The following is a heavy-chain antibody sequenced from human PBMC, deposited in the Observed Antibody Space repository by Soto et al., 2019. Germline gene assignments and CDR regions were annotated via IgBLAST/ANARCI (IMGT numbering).Heavy chain of an antibody. J-gene: IGHJ4*02. CDR2: INSDGSRT. Sequence: VGSLRLSCAASGFTFSSYWMHWVRQAPGKGLVWVSRINSDGSRTSYADSAKGRFTISRDNAKNTVYLQMNSLRAEDTAVSYYATGDGDYYDGTGYLGRHWGQGTLVTVSS. D-gene: IGHD3-22*01. CDR3: ATGDGDYYDGTGYLGRH. V-gene: IGHV3-74*01. CDR1: GFTFSSYW.